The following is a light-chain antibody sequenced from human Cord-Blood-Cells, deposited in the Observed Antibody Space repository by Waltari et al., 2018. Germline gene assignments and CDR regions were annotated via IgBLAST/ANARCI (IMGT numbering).Light chain of an antibody. CDR3: QQCNNWPPIT. J-gene: IGKJ5*01. V-gene: IGKV3-15*01. Sequence: EIVMTQSPATLSVSPGERATLSCRASQSVSNNLAWYQQKPGQAPRLLIYGASTRATGIPARLSGSGSGTEFTLTISSLQSEDFAVYNCQQCNNWPPITFGQGTRLEIK. CDR2: GAS. CDR1: QSVSNN.